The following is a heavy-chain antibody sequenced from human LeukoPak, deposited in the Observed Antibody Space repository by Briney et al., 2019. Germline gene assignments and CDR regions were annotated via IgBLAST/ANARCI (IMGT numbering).Heavy chain of an antibody. Sequence: GGSLRLSCAASGFTFSSYAMHWVRQAPGKGLEYVSAVSSNGGSTYYANSVKGRFTISRDNSKNTLYLQMGSLRAEDMAVYYCARDQEYYDFWSGYPSPLDYWGQGTLVTVSS. D-gene: IGHD3-3*01. CDR2: VSSNGGST. CDR3: ARDQEYYDFWSGYPSPLDY. V-gene: IGHV3-64*01. CDR1: GFTFSSYA. J-gene: IGHJ4*02.